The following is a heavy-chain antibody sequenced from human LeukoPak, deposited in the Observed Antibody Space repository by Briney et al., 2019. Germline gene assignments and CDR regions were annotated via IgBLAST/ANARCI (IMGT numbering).Heavy chain of an antibody. V-gene: IGHV4-61*01. Sequence: SETLSLTCTVSGGSVSSGSYYWSWIRQPPGKGLEWIGYIYYSGSTSYNPSLKSRVTISVDKSKNQFSLKLSSVPAADTAVYYCARKVAAVGMGVWGQGTTVTVSS. D-gene: IGHD2-2*01. CDR1: GGSVSSGSYY. CDR3: ARKVAAVGMGV. CDR2: IYYSGST. J-gene: IGHJ6*02.